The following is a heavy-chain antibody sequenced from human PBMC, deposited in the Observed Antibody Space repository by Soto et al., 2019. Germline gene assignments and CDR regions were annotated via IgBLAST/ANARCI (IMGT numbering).Heavy chain of an antibody. CDR1: GGSISRGGYS. J-gene: IGHJ4*02. D-gene: IGHD6-19*01. Sequence: SETLSLTCAVAGGSISRGGYSWSWIRQPPGNGLEWIGYIYHSGSTYYNPSLKSRVTISVDRSKNQFSLKLSSVTAADTAVYYCARAGGLGAVAVDYWGQGTLVTVSS. CDR2: IYHSGST. CDR3: ARAGGLGAVAVDY. V-gene: IGHV4-30-2*01.